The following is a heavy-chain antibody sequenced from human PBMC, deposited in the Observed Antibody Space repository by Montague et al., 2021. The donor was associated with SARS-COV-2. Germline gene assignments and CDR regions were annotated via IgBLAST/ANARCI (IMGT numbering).Heavy chain of an antibody. CDR3: ARGVVAAPPVVDY. CDR1: GGSINNYY. J-gene: IGHJ4*02. CDR2: IYYTGST. D-gene: IGHD2-15*01. Sequence: SETLSLTCNVSGGSINNYYWSWIRQSPGRGLEWIGYIYYTGSTTRNPSLDSRVTISLDTSRDLLPLKLNSVAAEDTAVYYCARGVVAAPPVVDYWGRGTLVTVSS. V-gene: IGHV4-59*12.